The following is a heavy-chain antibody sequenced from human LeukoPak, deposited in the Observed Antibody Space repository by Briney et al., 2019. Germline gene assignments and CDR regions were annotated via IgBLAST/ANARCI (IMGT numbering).Heavy chain of an antibody. CDR3: ARDRRIAVGGSAFDY. Sequence: AGGSLRLSCAASGFTFSDYYMSWIRQAPGKGLEWVSYISSSGSTIYYADSVKGRFTISRDNAENSLYLQMNSLRAEDTAVYYCARDRRIAVGGSAFDYWGQGTLVTVSS. CDR1: GFTFSDYY. J-gene: IGHJ4*02. D-gene: IGHD6-19*01. CDR2: ISSSGSTI. V-gene: IGHV3-11*04.